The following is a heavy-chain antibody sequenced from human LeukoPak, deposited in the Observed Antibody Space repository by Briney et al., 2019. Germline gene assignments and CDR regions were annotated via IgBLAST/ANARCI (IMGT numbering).Heavy chain of an antibody. CDR1: GFSFTTSW. J-gene: IGHJ6*03. CDR2: INSDGSAA. V-gene: IGHV3-74*01. Sequence: GGSLRLSCAASGFSFTTSWMHWVRQAPGKGLVWVSRINSDGSAANYADSVKGRFTIPRDNTKNTLSLQMYSLRGEDTAVYYCAGDQKKNYYMNVWGKGTTVTVSS. CDR3: AGDQKKNYYMNV.